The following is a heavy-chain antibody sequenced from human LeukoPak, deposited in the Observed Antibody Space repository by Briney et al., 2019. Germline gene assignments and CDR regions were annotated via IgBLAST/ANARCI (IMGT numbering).Heavy chain of an antibody. CDR2: ISYDGSNK. Sequence: GGSLRLSCAASGFTFSSYTMHWVRQAPGKGLEWVAVISYDGSNKYYADSVEGRFTISRDNSKNTLNLQMNSLRAEDTAVYYCARDYSGYGMDVWGQGTTVTVSS. CDR3: ARDYSGYGMDV. D-gene: IGHD1-26*01. CDR1: GFTFSSYT. J-gene: IGHJ6*02. V-gene: IGHV3-30-3*01.